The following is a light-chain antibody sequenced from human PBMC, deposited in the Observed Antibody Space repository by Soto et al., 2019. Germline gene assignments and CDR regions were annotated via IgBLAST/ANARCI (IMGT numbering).Light chain of an antibody. J-gene: IGLJ3*02. Sequence: QLVLTQSSSASASLGSSVKLTCTLSSGHSSDIIAWHQQQPGKAPRYLMKLEGSGSYNKGSGVPDRFSGSSSGADRYLTISNLQFEVEADYYCETWDSNTRVFGGGTKVTVL. V-gene: IGLV4-60*02. CDR3: ETWDSNTRV. CDR2: LEGSGSY. CDR1: SGHSSDI.